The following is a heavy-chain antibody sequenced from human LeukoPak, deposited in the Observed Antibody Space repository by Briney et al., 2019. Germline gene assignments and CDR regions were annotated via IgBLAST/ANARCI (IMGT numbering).Heavy chain of an antibody. V-gene: IGHV3-23*01. D-gene: IGHD2/OR15-2a*01. J-gene: IGHJ6*03. CDR3: AKGKSYWYYYYMDV. CDR1: GFTFSSYG. Sequence: GGSLRLSCAASGFTFSSYGMSWVRQAPGKGLEWVSAISGSGGSTYYADSVKGRFTISRDNSKNTLYLQVNSLRAEDTAVYYCAKGKSYWYYYYMDVWGKGTTVTISS. CDR2: ISGSGGST.